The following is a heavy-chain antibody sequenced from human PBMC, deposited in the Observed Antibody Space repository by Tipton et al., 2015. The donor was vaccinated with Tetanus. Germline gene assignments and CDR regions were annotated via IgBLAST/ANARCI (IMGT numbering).Heavy chain of an antibody. V-gene: IGHV3-30*18. CDR2: ISYDGSNK. CDR3: AKDYRDIVVVVAANLGPNWFDP. Sequence: AASGFTFSSYGMHWVRQAPGKGLEWVAVISYDGSNKYYADSVKGRFTISRDNSKNTLYLQMNSLRAEDTAVYYCAKDYRDIVVVVAANLGPNWFDPWGQGTLVTVSS. J-gene: IGHJ5*02. D-gene: IGHD2-15*01. CDR1: GFTFSSYG.